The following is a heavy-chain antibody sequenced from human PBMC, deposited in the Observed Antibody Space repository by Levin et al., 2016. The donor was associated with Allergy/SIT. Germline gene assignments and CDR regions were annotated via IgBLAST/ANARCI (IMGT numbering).Heavy chain of an antibody. D-gene: IGHD6-6*01. Sequence: RQAPGKGLEWIGYIYYSGSTNYNPSLKSRVTISVDTSKNQFSLKLSSVTAADTAVYYCAREGSSSWRYFDYWGQGTLVTVSS. CDR2: IYYSGST. J-gene: IGHJ4*02. V-gene: IGHV4-59*01. CDR3: AREGSSSWRYFDY.